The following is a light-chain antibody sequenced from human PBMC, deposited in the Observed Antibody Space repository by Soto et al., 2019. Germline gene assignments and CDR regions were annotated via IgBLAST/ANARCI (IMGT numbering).Light chain of an antibody. CDR2: DAS. V-gene: IGKV3-11*01. CDR1: RRIGGY. J-gene: IGKJ2*02. CDR3: QQRSNWPRGT. Sequence: EIVLTQSPPTLSLSPGERATLSCRASRRIGGYLAWYQQKPGQAPRLLIYDASNRATGIPARFSGSGSETDFTLTISRLEPEDFAVYYCQQRSNWPRGTFGQGTKLEIK.